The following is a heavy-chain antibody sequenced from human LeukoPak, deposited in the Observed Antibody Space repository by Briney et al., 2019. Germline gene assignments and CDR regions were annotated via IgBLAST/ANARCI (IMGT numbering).Heavy chain of an antibody. J-gene: IGHJ4*02. Sequence: SETLSLTCAVYGGSFSGYYWSWIRQPPGKGLEWIGYIYYSGSTYYNPSLKSRVIISVDTSKNQFSLKLSSVTAADTAVYYCARGGGSYYFDYWGQGTLVTVSS. CDR2: IYYSGST. CDR3: ARGGGSYYFDY. D-gene: IGHD1-26*01. CDR1: GGSFSGYY. V-gene: IGHV4-34*09.